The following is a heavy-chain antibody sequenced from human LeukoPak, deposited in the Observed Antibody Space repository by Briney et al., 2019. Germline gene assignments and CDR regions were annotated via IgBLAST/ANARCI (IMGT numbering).Heavy chain of an antibody. Sequence: GGSLRLSCAASGFTFSSYEMNWVRQAPGKGLEWVSYISSSGSTIYYADSVKGRFTISRDNAKDSLYLQMNSLRAEDTAVYYCAREKDGYLDYWGQGTLVTVSS. V-gene: IGHV3-48*03. CDR2: ISSSGSTI. J-gene: IGHJ4*02. CDR3: AREKDGYLDY. CDR1: GFTFSSYE. D-gene: IGHD2-15*01.